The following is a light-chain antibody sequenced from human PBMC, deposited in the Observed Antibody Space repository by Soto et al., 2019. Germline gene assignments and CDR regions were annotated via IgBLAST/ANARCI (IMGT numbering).Light chain of an antibody. CDR3: CRYAVTSTAL. J-gene: IGLJ1*01. CDR1: SSDIGYYNL. V-gene: IGLV2-23*01. CDR2: EGT. Sequence: QSVLTQPASVSGSPGQSITISCTGTSSDIGYYNLVSWYQHHPGKAPKFLIYEGTKRPSGVSSRFSGSKSGNTASLTISGLQAPDAAHYYSCRYAVTSTALFRTAPKVNVL.